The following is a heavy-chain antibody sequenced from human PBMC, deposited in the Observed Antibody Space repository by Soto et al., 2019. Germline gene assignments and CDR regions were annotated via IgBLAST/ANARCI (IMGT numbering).Heavy chain of an antibody. J-gene: IGHJ6*02. CDR1: GGSISSYY. Sequence: QVQLQESGPGLVKPSETLSLTWTVSGGSISSYYWSWIRQPPGKGLEWIGYIYYSGSTNYNPSLKSRVTISVDTSKNQFSLKLSSVTAADTAVYYCARDLRSSGWPYYYYYGMDVWGQGTTVTVSS. V-gene: IGHV4-59*01. CDR3: ARDLRSSGWPYYYYYGMDV. D-gene: IGHD6-19*01. CDR2: IYYSGST.